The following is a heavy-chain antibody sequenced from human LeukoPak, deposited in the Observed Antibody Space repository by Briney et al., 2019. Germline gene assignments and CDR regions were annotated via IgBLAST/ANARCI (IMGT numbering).Heavy chain of an antibody. V-gene: IGHV7-4-1*02. J-gene: IGHJ4*02. D-gene: IGHD6-19*01. CDR3: ARDLTPPGYSSGWFDY. CDR1: GYTFTNHA. CDR2: INTNTGNP. Sequence: ASVKVSCKASGYTFTNHAINWMRQAPGQGLEWMGWINTNTGNPTYAQGFTGRFVFSLDTSVSTAYLQISSLKAEDTAVYYCARDLTPPGYSSGWFDYWGQGTLVTVSS.